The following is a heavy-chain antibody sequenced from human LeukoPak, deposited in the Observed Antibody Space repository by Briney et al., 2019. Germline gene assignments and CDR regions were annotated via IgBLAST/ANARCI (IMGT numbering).Heavy chain of an antibody. CDR1: GYSFSSYW. J-gene: IGHJ3*02. Sequence: GESLKISCKGSGYSFSSYWIGWVRQMAGKGLEWMGIIYPGDSDTRYSLSFQGQVTISADKSISTAYLQWTSLKASDSAMYYCARQLGHALDIWGQGTLVTVSS. CDR3: ARQLGHALDI. V-gene: IGHV5-51*01. CDR2: IYPGDSDT. D-gene: IGHD6-13*01.